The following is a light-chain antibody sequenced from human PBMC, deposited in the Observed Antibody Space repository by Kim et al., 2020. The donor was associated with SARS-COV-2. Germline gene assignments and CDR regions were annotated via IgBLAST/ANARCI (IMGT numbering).Light chain of an antibody. CDR3: QVWDSSTWV. CDR2: RDS. Sequence: VDLGQTARITCGGNNIGSKNVHWYQQKPGQATVLVIYRDSNRPSGIPERFSGSNSGNTATLTISRAQAGDEADYYCQVWDSSTWVFGGGTKVTVL. V-gene: IGLV3-9*01. CDR1: NIGSKN. J-gene: IGLJ3*02.